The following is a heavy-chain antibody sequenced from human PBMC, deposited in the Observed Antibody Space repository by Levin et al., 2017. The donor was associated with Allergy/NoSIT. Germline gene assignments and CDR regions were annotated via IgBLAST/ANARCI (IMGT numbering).Heavy chain of an antibody. V-gene: IGHV4-59*01. Sequence: SETLSLTCTVSGGFISSYYWSWIRQPPGKRLEWIGYIYYSGSTNYNPSLKSRVTISVYTSRNQFSLKLSSVTAADTAVYYCARGGLQEDHDMDGGGKGTTVTVSS. CDR3: ARGGLQEDHDMDG. CDR2: IYYSGST. CDR1: GGFISSYY. J-gene: IGHJ6*03. D-gene: IGHD4-11*01.